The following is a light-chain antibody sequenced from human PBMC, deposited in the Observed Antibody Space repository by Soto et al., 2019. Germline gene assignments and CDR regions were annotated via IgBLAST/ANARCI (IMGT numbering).Light chain of an antibody. CDR2: GAS. CDR3: QQYNDWWT. Sequence: EIVMTQSPATLSVSPGERATLSCRASQSVSSSLAWYQQKPGQAPRLLIYGASTRATGIPARFSGSGSGTEFPLTINSLQSEDFAVYYCQQYNDWWTVGQGTKVEIK. J-gene: IGKJ1*01. CDR1: QSVSSS. V-gene: IGKV3-15*01.